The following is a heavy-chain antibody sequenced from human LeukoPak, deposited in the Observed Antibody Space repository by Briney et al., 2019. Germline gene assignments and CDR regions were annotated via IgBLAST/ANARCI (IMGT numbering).Heavy chain of an antibody. CDR3: ARAPPTMVRGVIDPFDY. J-gene: IGHJ4*02. CDR1: GGSISSYY. Sequence: SETLSLTCTVSGGSISSYYWSWIRQPPGKGLEWIGYIYYSGSTNYNPSLKSRVTISVDTSKNQFSPKLSSVTAADTAVYYGARAPPTMVRGVIDPFDYWGQGTLVTVSS. CDR2: IYYSGST. D-gene: IGHD3-10*01. V-gene: IGHV4-59*01.